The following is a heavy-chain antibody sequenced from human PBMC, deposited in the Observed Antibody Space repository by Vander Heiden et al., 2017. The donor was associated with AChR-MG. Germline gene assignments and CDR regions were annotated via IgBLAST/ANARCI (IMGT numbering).Heavy chain of an antibody. Sequence: EVQLVESGGGLVKPGGSLRPSCPTPGFTFTNSWMTWVCHAPRKGLEWVATINSDGRAKYYMDSVQGRFTISTDNAKNSLYLQMNGLRADDTAIYNCVRDFGGYCSCGRCYEGLDYCCQVAL. CDR2: INSDGRAK. CDR1: GFTFTNSW. CDR3: VRDFGGYCSCGRCYEGLDY. J-gene: IGHJ4*02. V-gene: IGHV3-7*01. D-gene: IGHD2-15*01.